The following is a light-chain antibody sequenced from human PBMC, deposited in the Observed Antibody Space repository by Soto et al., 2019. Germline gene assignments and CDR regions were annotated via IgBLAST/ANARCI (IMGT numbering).Light chain of an antibody. J-gene: IGLJ1*01. CDR3: AAWDDSLNGFYV. CDR2: SNN. Sequence: CVLTQPASASGTTRRSLTIPCSKSSSNIGSNTVNWYQQLPGPAPKLLIYSNNQRPSGVPDRFSGSKSGTSASLAISGLQYEDEADYYCAAWDDSLNGFYVFGSGIKVTAL. V-gene: IGLV1-44*01. CDR1: SSNIGSNT.